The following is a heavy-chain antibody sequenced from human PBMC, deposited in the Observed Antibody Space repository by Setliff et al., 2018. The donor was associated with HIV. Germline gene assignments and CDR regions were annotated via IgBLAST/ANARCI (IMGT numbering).Heavy chain of an antibody. CDR1: GDTFITYW. CDR2: IYPGDSDT. V-gene: IGHV5-51*01. J-gene: IGHJ4*02. CDR3: GRHRHSSSFLIENFDS. Sequence: GESLKISCQGLGDTFITYWIGWVRQMPGKGLEWMGIIYPGDSDTRYSPSFQGQVTMSVDKSITTAYLHWNSLKASDSAMYYCGRHRHSSSFLIENFDSWGQGTLVTVSS. D-gene: IGHD6-6*01.